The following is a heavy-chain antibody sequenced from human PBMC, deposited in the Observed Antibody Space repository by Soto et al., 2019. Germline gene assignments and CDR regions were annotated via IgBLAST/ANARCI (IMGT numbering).Heavy chain of an antibody. CDR2: INAGNGNT. D-gene: IGHD2-2*01. CDR3: AVGYCSSTSCYVDEEKYYYYYGMDV. CDR1: GYTFTSYA. J-gene: IGHJ6*02. V-gene: IGHV1-3*01. Sequence: ASVKVSCKASGYTFTSYAMHWVRQAPGQRLEWMGWINAGNGNTKYSQKFQGRVTITRDTSASTAYMELSSLRSEDTAVYYCAVGYCSSTSCYVDEEKYYYYYGMDVWGQGTTVTVSS.